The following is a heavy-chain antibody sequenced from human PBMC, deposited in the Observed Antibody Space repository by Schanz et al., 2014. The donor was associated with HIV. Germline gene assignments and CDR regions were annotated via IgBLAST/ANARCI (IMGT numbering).Heavy chain of an antibody. V-gene: IGHV3-23*01. CDR2: ISESGGRT. CDR3: AKMARSVAANTNFDY. CDR1: GFTFSSYA. J-gene: IGHJ4*02. Sequence: EVQLLESGGGLEQPGGSLRLSCAASGFTFSSYAMSWVRQAPGKGLEWVSSISESGGRTYYADSVNGRFTISRDNSKNTLYLQMNSLRPEDTAVYYCAKMARSVAANTNFDYRGQGTLVTVSS. D-gene: IGHD6-19*01.